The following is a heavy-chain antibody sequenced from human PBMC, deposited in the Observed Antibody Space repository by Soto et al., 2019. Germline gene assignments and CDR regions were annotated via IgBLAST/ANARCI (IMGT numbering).Heavy chain of an antibody. J-gene: IGHJ6*03. CDR3: AVSGGDYYYMDV. CDR2: IWYDGSNK. CDR1: GFTFSSYG. Sequence: PGGSLRLSCAASGFTFSSYGMHWVRQAPGKGLEWVAAIWYDGSNKYYADSVKGRFTISRDNSKNTLYLQMNSLRAEDTAVYYCAVSGGDYYYMDVWGKGTTVTVSS. D-gene: IGHD3-10*01. V-gene: IGHV3-33*01.